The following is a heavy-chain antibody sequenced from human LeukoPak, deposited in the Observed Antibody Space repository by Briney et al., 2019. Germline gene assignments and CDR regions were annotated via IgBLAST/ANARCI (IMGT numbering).Heavy chain of an antibody. CDR2: MYHSGST. D-gene: IGHD3-10*01. V-gene: IGHV4-38-2*02. CDR3: ARDASYYYGSGNKAAEYFQH. CDR1: NYSISTDYY. J-gene: IGHJ1*01. Sequence: SETLSLTCSVSNYSISTDYYWGWIRQPPGKGLEWIGTMYHSGSTYYNPSLKSRVTISVDTSKNQFSLRLSSVTAADTAVYYCARDASYYYGSGNKAAEYFQHWGQGTLVTVSS.